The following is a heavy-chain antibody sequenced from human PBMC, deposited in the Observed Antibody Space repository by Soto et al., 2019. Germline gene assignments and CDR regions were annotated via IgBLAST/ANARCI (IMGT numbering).Heavy chain of an antibody. J-gene: IGHJ6*02. V-gene: IGHV1-2*02. CDR2: INPNNGDT. CDR3: ARDFVGVVMDYGMDV. Sequence: QVQLVQSGAEVKKPGASVKVSCKTSGYSFAGYFVHWVRQAPGQGLEWMGWINPNNGDTKYSQKFQGRVSMTRDTLINTAYMELSRLTSDDTAVYYCARDFVGVVMDYGMDVWGQGTTVTVSS. CDR1: GYSFAGYF. D-gene: IGHD2-21*01.